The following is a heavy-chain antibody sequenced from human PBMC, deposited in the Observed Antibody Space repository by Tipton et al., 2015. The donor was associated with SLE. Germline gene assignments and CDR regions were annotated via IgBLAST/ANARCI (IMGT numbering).Heavy chain of an antibody. J-gene: IGHJ4*02. Sequence: TLSLTCTVSGGSISSYYWSWIRQPPGKGLEWIGYIYYSGSTNSNPSLKSRVTISVDTSKNQFSLKLSSVTAADTAVYYCARGGKGVGSYYYWGQGTLVTVSS. CDR2: IYYSGST. CDR3: ARGGKGVGSYYY. V-gene: IGHV4-59*01. D-gene: IGHD3-10*01. CDR1: GGSISSYY.